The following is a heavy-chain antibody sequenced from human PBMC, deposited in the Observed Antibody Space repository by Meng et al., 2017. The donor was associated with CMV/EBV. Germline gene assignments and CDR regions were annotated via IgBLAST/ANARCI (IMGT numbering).Heavy chain of an antibody. V-gene: IGHV3-43*01. J-gene: IGHJ6*02. CDR1: GFTFSNYC. CDR3: AKDSSSDGYYYYGMDV. Sequence: GGSLRLSCAASGFTFSNYCMSWVRQAPGKGLEWVSLISWDGGSTYYADSVKGRFTISRDNSKNSLYLQMNSLRTEDTALYYCAKDSSSDGYYYYGMDVWGQGTTVTVSS. CDR2: ISWDGGST. D-gene: IGHD6-13*01.